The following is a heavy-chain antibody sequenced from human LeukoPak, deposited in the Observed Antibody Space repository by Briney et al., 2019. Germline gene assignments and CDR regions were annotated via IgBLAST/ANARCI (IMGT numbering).Heavy chain of an antibody. V-gene: IGHV3-66*01. CDR1: GFTFSSYG. Sequence: TGGSLRLSCAASGFTFSSYGMHWVRQAPGKGLEWVSFINSGGTTNYADSVRGRFIISRDYSKNTLYLQMSSLRAEDTAVYYCATIVSDSSGWYHFDHWGQGALVTVSS. J-gene: IGHJ4*02. D-gene: IGHD6-19*01. CDR3: ATIVSDSSGWYHFDH. CDR2: INSGGTT.